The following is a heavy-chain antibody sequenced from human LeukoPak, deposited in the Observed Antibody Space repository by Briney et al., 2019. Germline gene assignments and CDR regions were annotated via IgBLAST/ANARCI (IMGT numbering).Heavy chain of an antibody. Sequence: PSETLSLTCTLSGGSISTYYWSWIRQPPGKGLEWIGYIYHSGSTNYNPSLKSRVTISVDTSKNQFSLKLSSVTAADTAVYYCARRRTAAARDAFDIWGQGTMVTVSS. CDR1: GGSISTYY. V-gene: IGHV4-59*08. CDR3: ARRRTAAARDAFDI. D-gene: IGHD2-2*01. J-gene: IGHJ3*02. CDR2: IYHSGST.